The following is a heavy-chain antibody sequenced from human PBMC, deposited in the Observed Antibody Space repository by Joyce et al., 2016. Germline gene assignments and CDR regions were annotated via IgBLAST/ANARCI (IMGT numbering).Heavy chain of an antibody. V-gene: IGHV4-59*01. Sequence: QVQLQESGPGLLKPSETLSLTCTVSGSSISSYYWSWIRQPPGKGLDWIGYIYYNGRTNYNPSLKSRVIISVDTSKNQVSLSLISVTAADTAVYYCARGEDYYDTSGHYLFDSWGQGVLVTVSS. CDR3: ARGEDYYDTSGHYLFDS. J-gene: IGHJ4*02. D-gene: IGHD3-22*01. CDR1: GSSISSYY. CDR2: IYYNGRT.